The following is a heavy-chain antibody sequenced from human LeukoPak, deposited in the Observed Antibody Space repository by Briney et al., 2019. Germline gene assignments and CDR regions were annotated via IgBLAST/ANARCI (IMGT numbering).Heavy chain of an antibody. D-gene: IGHD4-23*01. CDR1: GFTFCGAW. J-gene: IGHJ3*02. CDR2: IQNKNDGATT. CDR3: ATSPLRWSLTFDI. Sequence: PGGSLRLSCEASGFTFCGAWMRWVRQAPGQGLEWVGRIQNKNDGATTDYAALVKGRFTISRDDSNNTLYLQVNSLETEDTAMYYCATSPLRWSLTFDIWGRGTMVTVSS. V-gene: IGHV3-15*01.